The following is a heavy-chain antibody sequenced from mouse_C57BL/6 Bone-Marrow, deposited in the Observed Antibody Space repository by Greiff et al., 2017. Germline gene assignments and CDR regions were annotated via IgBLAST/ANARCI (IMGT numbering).Heavy chain of an antibody. CDR1: GYTFTSYW. Sequence: QVQLQQPGAELVRPGSSVKLSCKASGYTFTSYWMDWVKQRPGQGLEWIGNFYPSDSETHYNQKFKDKATLTVDKSSNTAYMQLSSLSSENSAVYCCARIGWLSPFYYWGQGTTLTVSS. J-gene: IGHJ2*01. CDR2: FYPSDSET. V-gene: IGHV1-61*01. D-gene: IGHD1-1*02. CDR3: ARIGWLSPFYY.